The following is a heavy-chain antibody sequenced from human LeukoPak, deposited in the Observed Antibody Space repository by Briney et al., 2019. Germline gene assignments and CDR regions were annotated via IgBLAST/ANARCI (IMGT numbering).Heavy chain of an antibody. CDR1: GGSISSGDYY. J-gene: IGHJ4*02. D-gene: IGHD3-22*01. Sequence: KSSETLSLTCTVSGGSISSGDYYWSWIRQPPGKGLEWIGYIYYSGSTYYNPSLKSRVTISVDTSKNQFSLKLSSVTAADTAVYYCARVLGHYFTIDYWGQGTLVTVSS. CDR3: ARVLGHYFTIDY. CDR2: IYYSGST. V-gene: IGHV4-30-4*08.